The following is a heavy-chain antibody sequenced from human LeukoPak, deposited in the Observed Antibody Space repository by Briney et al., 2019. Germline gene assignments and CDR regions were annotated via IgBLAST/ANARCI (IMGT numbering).Heavy chain of an antibody. CDR3: AKDRGYGGNSVYYFDY. Sequence: GGSLRLSCAASGFTFSSYAMSWVRQAPGKGLEWVSAISGSGGSTCYADSVKGRFTISRDNSKNTLYLQMNSLRAEDTAVYYCAKDRGYGGNSVYYFDYWGQGTLVTVSS. CDR2: ISGSGGST. D-gene: IGHD4-23*01. V-gene: IGHV3-23*01. J-gene: IGHJ4*02. CDR1: GFTFSSYA.